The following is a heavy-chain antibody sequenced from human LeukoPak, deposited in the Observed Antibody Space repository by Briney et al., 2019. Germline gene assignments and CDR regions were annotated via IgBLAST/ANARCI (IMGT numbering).Heavy chain of an antibody. CDR3: ARDNSNDYGDLGLDY. CDR2: IIPILGIA. Sequence: SVKVSCKASGGTFSSYAISWVRQAPGRGLEWMGRIIPILGIANYAQKFQGRVTITADKSTSTAYMELSSLRSEDTAVYYCARDNSNDYGDLGLDYWGQGTLVTVSS. CDR1: GGTFSSYA. D-gene: IGHD4-17*01. V-gene: IGHV1-69*04. J-gene: IGHJ4*02.